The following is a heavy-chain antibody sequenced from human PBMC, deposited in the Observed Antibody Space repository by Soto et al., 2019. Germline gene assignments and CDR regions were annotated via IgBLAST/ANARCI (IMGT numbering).Heavy chain of an antibody. D-gene: IGHD3-16*01. CDR3: ARDPKDDPRWYFDL. Sequence: QVQLVESGGGVVQPGRSLRLSCSASGFTFGSYAMHWVRQAPGKGLEWVAVISYDGSNKYYADSVKGRFTISRDNSKNTLYLQMNSLRAEDTAVYYCARDPKDDPRWYFDLWGRGTLVTVSS. J-gene: IGHJ2*01. CDR2: ISYDGSNK. V-gene: IGHV3-30-3*01. CDR1: GFTFGSYA.